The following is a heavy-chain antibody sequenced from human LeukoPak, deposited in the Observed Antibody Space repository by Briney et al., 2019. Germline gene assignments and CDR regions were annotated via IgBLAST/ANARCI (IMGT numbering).Heavy chain of an antibody. V-gene: IGHV3-23*01. CDR1: GFTFSSYA. D-gene: IGHD7-27*01. J-gene: IGHJ4*02. CDR2: IRVSGST. Sequence: GGSLRLSCTTSGFTFSSYALSWVRQAPGKGLEWVSGIRVSGSTYYPDSVTGRFTISRDNSENTLYLQMSGLRAEDTAIYYCAKGTGDTAFLFYFWGQGVPVPRSS. CDR3: AKGTGDTAFLFYF.